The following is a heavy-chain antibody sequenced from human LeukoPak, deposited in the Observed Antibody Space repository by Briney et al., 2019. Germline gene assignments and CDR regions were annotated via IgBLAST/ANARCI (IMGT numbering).Heavy chain of an antibody. D-gene: IGHD3-22*01. Sequence: GGSLRLSCAASGFTFSSYGMSWFRQAPGKGLDWVSAISGSGAYTYYADSVKGRFTISRDNSKNTLYLQMNSLRAEDTAVYYCAKRYYDSSNWFDPWGQGTLVTVSS. CDR3: AKRYYDSSNWFDP. J-gene: IGHJ5*02. CDR2: ISGSGAYT. CDR1: GFTFSSYG. V-gene: IGHV3-23*01.